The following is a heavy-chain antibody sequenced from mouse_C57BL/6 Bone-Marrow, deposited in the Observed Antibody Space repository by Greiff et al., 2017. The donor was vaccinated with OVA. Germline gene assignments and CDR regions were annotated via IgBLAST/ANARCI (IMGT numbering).Heavy chain of an antibody. V-gene: IGHV1-55*01. Sequence: QVQLQQPGAELVKPGASVKMSCKASGYTFTSYWITWVKQRPGQGLEWIGDIYPGSGSTNYNEKFKSKATLTVDTSSSTAYMQLSSLTSADSAVYYWARWGWLLPWFAYWGQGTLVTVSA. J-gene: IGHJ3*01. CDR1: GYTFTSYW. CDR3: ARWGWLLPWFAY. CDR2: IYPGSGST. D-gene: IGHD2-3*01.